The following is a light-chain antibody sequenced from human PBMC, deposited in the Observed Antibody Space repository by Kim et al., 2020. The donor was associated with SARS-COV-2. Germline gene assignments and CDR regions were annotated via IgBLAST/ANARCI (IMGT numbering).Light chain of an antibody. V-gene: IGKV1-39*01. CDR2: AAS. Sequence: DIQMTQSPSSLSASVGDRVTITCRASQSISSYLNWYQQKPGKVPKLLIYAASSLQSGVPSRFSGSGSGTDFTLTISSLQPEDFAAYYCQQNYSPPYTFGQGTKVDIK. CDR1: QSISSY. CDR3: QQNYSPPYT. J-gene: IGKJ2*01.